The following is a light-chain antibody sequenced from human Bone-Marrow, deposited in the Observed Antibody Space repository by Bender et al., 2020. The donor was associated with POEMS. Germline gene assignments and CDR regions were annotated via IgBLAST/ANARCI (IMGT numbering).Light chain of an antibody. J-gene: IGLJ3*02. CDR3: QTWGTGPWV. Sequence: QLVLTQSPSASASLGASVRLTCTLSSGHSSYAIAWHQQQPEKGPRYLMKVNNDGSHIKGDWIPDRFSGSSSGAERYLTISSLQSEDEADYYCQTWGTGPWVFGGGTKVTVL. CDR2: VNNDGSH. CDR1: SGHSSYA. V-gene: IGLV4-69*01.